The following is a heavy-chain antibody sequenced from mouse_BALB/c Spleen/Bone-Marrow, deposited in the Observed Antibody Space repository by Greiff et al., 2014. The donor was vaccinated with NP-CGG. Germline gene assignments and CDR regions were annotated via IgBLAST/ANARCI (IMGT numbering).Heavy chain of an antibody. CDR1: GHSFTGYN. Sequence: VQLQQSGPELEKPGASVKISCKASGHSFTGYNMNWVKQSHGKSLEWIGNIDPYYGTTTFNQKFKDKATLTVDKSSSTAYMQLKSLTSEDSAVYYCTRSRAYFRDWFAYWGQGTLVTVS. V-gene: IGHV1-39*01. D-gene: IGHD2-14*01. CDR2: IDPYYGTT. CDR3: TRSRAYFRDWFAY. J-gene: IGHJ3*01.